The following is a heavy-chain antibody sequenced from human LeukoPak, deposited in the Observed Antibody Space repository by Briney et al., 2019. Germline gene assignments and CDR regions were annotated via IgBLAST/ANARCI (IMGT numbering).Heavy chain of an antibody. D-gene: IGHD3-22*01. J-gene: IGHJ4*02. CDR1: GFNFNNAW. CDR3: TRGSNRDDSSDFDC. V-gene: IGHV3-15*07. CDR2: IRSNAYGGAT. Sequence: GSLRLSCAASGFNFNNAWMNWVRQAPGKGLEWVGCIRSNAYGGATESAAPVTGRFTISRDDSENTLYLQMNSLKIEDTAVYYRTRGSNRDDSSDFDCWGQGTLVTVSS.